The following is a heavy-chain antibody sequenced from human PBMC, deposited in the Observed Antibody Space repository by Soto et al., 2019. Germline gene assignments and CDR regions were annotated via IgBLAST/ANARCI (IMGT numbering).Heavy chain of an antibody. J-gene: IGHJ4*02. CDR3: ARVTAGSSDFDY. CDR1: GYTFTSYA. Sequence: ASVKVSCKASGYTFTSYAMHWVRQAPGQGLEWMGWLNPKSGNTGYAQNLQGRVTMTRDTSISTAYMELRSLRSEDTALYYCARVTAGSSDFDYWGQGTLVTVSS. V-gene: IGHV1-8*02. D-gene: IGHD6-6*01. CDR2: LNPKSGNT.